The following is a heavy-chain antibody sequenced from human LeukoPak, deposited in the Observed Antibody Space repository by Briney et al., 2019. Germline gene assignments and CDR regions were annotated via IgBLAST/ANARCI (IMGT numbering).Heavy chain of an antibody. CDR2: ISYDGTNE. CDR1: GFSFSSYT. V-gene: IGHV3-30*04. Sequence: GGSLRLSCAGSGFSFSSYTMHWVRQAPGKGLEWVAIISYDGTNEYYADSVKGRFTISRDNSKNTLYLQVNSLRAEDTAVYYCAKDLFGSSWYHSREDQWGQGTLVTVSS. J-gene: IGHJ4*02. CDR3: AKDLFGSSWYHSREDQ. D-gene: IGHD6-13*01.